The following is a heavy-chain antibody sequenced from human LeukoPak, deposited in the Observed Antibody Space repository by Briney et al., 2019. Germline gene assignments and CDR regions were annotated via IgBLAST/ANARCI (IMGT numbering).Heavy chain of an antibody. CDR2: INPNSGGT. V-gene: IGHV1-2*02. CDR1: GYTFTGYY. J-gene: IGHJ4*02. D-gene: IGHD6-19*01. CDR3: AGLAVDGSVY. Sequence: ASVKVSCKASGYTFTGYYMHWVQQAPGQGLEWMGWINPNSGGTNYAQKFQGRVTMTRDTSISTAYMELSRLRSDDTAVYYCAGLAVDGSVYWGQGTLVTVSS.